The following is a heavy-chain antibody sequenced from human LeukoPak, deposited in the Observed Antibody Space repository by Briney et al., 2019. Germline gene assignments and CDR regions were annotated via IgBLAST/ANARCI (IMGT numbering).Heavy chain of an antibody. CDR2: IFGSGGSS. D-gene: IGHD6-19*01. J-gene: IGHJ4*02. CDR3: AKTTTGYSSGRYPGWPVNY. CDR1: GFTFNSYA. Sequence: GGSLRLSCAASGFTFNSYAMYWVRQAPGKGLEWVSGIFGSGGSSHYADSVKGRFTISRDNSKNTVYLQMNSLRPEDTAVYYCAKTTTGYSSGRYPGWPVNYWGQGTLVTVSS. V-gene: IGHV3-23*01.